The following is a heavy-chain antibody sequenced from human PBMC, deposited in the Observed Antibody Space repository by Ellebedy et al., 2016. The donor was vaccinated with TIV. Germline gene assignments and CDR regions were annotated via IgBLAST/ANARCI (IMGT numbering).Heavy chain of an antibody. D-gene: IGHD1-1*01. CDR3: ARDRIAERPGWFDP. CDR1: GFTVSSNY. CDR2: IYSGGST. Sequence: GGSLRLSXAASGFTVSSNYMSWVRQAPGKGLEWVSVIYSGGSTYYADSVKGRFTISRDNSKNTLYLQMNSLRAEDTAVYYCARDRIAERPGWFDPWGQGNLVTVSS. V-gene: IGHV3-53*01. J-gene: IGHJ5*02.